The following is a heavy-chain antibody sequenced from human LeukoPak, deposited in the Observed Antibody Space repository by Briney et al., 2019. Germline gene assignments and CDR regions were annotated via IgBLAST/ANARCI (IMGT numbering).Heavy chain of an antibody. CDR1: GFTVSSNY. CDR3: AKEQRLLWFGELSNYFDY. D-gene: IGHD3-10*01. J-gene: IGHJ4*02. CDR2: ISGSGGST. V-gene: IGHV3-23*01. Sequence: GGSLRLSCAASGFTVSSNYMSWVRQAPGKGLEWVSAISGSGGSTYYADSVKGRFTISRDNSKNTLYLQMNSLRAEDTAVYYCAKEQRLLWFGELSNYFDYWGQGTLVTVSS.